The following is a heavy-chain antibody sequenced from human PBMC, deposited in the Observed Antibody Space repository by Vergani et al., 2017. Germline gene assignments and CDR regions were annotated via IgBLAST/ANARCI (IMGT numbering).Heavy chain of an antibody. V-gene: IGHV4-34*01. CDR2: IDHTGRP. CDR1: GGSFTSYH. Sequence: QVQLQQWGGGLLKPSETLSLTCVVNGGSFTSYHWTWIRQSPGEGLEWVGDIDHTGRPDYNPSLKSRLTMSGDKSRNQFSLTLNSVTATDTAIYFCARVNTETNGHLYYDYYMDVWGQGTAVTVS. J-gene: IGHJ6*03. CDR3: ARVNTETNGHLYYDYYMDV. D-gene: IGHD4-11*01.